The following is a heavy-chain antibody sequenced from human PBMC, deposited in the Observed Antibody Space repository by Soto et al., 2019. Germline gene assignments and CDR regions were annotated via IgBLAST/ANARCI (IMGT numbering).Heavy chain of an antibody. V-gene: IGHV3-23*01. CDR3: ARLYSGDYDI. CDR1: GFTFSSYA. Sequence: EVQLLESGGGLMPPGGSLRLSCAASGFTFSSYAMTWVRQTPGQGLRWVSTVTAGGDNTYHADSVKGRFTISRDTSKNTLYLQMNSLRVEDTAIYHCARLYSGDYDIGSQGTMVPVSS. D-gene: IGHD3-10*01. CDR2: VTAGGDNT. J-gene: IGHJ3*02.